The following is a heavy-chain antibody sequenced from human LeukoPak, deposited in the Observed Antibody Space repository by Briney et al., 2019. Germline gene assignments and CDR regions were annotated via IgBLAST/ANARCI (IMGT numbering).Heavy chain of an antibody. V-gene: IGHV3-30-3*01. CDR1: GFTFSSYA. CDR3: ASLEIEVMVAVPFESNWFDP. D-gene: IGHD2-15*01. Sequence: GGSLRLSCAASGFTFSSYAMHWARQAPGKGLEWVAVISYDGSNKYYADSVKGRFTISRDNSKNTLYLQMNSLRAEDTAVYYCASLEIEVMVAVPFESNWFDPWGQGTLVTVSS. CDR2: ISYDGSNK. J-gene: IGHJ5*02.